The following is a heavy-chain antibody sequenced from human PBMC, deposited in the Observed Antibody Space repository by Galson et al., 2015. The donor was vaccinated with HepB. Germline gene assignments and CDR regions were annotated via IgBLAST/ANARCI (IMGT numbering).Heavy chain of an antibody. CDR2: ICAYNGNT. CDR3: ARDPESGARELLRYFDWPLGFDY. Sequence: SVKVSCKASGYTFTSYGISWVRQAPGQGLEWMGWICAYNGNTNYAQKLQGRVTMTTDTSTSTAYMELRSLRSDDTAVYYCARDPESGARELLRYFDWPLGFDYWGQGTLVTVSS. CDR1: GYTFTSYG. J-gene: IGHJ4*02. V-gene: IGHV1-18*01. D-gene: IGHD3-9*01.